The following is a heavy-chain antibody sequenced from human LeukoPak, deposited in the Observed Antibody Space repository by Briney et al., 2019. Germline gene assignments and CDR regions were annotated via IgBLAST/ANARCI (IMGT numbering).Heavy chain of an antibody. CDR2: ISGSGGST. J-gene: IGHJ6*02. V-gene: IGHV3-23*01. CDR3: ASKRIAAAPYYYGMDV. Sequence: GGSLRLSCAASGFTFSSYAMSWVRQAPGKGLEWVSAISGSGGSTYYADSVKGRFTISRDNSKNTLYLQMNSLRAEDTAVYYCASKRIAAAPYYYGMDVWGQGTTVTVSS. D-gene: IGHD6-25*01. CDR1: GFTFSSYA.